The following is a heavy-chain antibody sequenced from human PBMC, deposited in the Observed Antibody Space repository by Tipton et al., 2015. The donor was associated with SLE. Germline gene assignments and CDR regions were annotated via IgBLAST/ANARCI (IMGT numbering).Heavy chain of an antibody. Sequence: TLSLTCTVSGGSISSSSYYWGWIRQPPGKGLEWIGSIYFSGSTYYNPSLKSRVTISVDTSKNQFSLKLSSVTAADTAVYYCAREQDSSSDYWGQGTLVTVSS. D-gene: IGHD6-6*01. V-gene: IGHV4-39*07. CDR3: AREQDSSSDY. CDR2: IYFSGST. J-gene: IGHJ4*02. CDR1: GGSISSSSYY.